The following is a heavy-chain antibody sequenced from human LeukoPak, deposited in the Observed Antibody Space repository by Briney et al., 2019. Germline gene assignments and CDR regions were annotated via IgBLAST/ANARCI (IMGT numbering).Heavy chain of an antibody. CDR1: GYTFTGYY. D-gene: IGHD6-13*01. CDR3: ARETDIAAAGARRPVYYFDY. J-gene: IGHJ4*02. CDR2: INPHCGGT. V-gene: IGHV1-2*02. Sequence: ASVKVSCKASGYTFTGYYFHWVRQAPGQGLERMGSINPHCGGTNYAQKFQGRVTMTMDTSISQAYMELSRLTSDDTAVYYCARETDIAAAGARRPVYYFDYWGQGTLVTVSS.